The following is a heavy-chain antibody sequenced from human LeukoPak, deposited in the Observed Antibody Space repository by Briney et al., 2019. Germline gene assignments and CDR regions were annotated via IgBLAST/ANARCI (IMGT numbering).Heavy chain of an antibody. CDR2: IYYSGIT. CDR1: GGSISSSSHY. CDR3: HFKYCSSSTCFYYFDY. Sequence: SETLSLTCTVSGGSISSSSHYWGWIRQPPGKGLEWIGSIYYSGITYHNPSLRSRVTISVDTSKNQFSLKLSSVTATDTAVYYCHFKYCSSSTCFYYFDYWGQGTLVTVSS. V-gene: IGHV4-39*01. D-gene: IGHD2-2*01. J-gene: IGHJ4*02.